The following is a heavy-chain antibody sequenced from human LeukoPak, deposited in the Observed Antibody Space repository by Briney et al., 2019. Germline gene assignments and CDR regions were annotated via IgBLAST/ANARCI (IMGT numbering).Heavy chain of an antibody. CDR2: IYTSGST. Sequence: PSETLSLTCTVSGGSISSYYWSWIRQPPGKGLEWIGRIYTSGSTNYNPSLESRVTMSVDTSKNQFSLKLSSVTAADTAVYYCARGGLPAATDYWGQGTLVTVSS. CDR3: ARGGLPAATDY. D-gene: IGHD2-2*01. J-gene: IGHJ4*02. V-gene: IGHV4-4*07. CDR1: GGSISSYY.